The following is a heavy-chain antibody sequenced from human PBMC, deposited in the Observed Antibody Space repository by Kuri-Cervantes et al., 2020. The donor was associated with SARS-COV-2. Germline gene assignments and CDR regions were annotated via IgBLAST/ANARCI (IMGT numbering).Heavy chain of an antibody. CDR3: ARGRCTGDCHPYYYYAMDV. D-gene: IGHD2-21*02. CDR2: IYYTGST. V-gene: IGHV4-59*12. CDR1: GGSISSYY. Sequence: ESLKISCTVSGGSISSYYWSWIRQPPGKGLEWIGYIYYTGSTNYNPSLKSRVTMSVDSSKNQFSLQLSSVTAADTAVYYCARGRCTGDCHPYYYYAMDVWGQGTTVTVSS. J-gene: IGHJ6*02.